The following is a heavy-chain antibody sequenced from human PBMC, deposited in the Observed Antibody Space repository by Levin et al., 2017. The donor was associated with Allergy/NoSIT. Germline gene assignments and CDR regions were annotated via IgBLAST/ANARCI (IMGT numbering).Heavy chain of an antibody. CDR1: GFTFRSYT. D-gene: IGHD1-26*01. V-gene: IGHV3-23*01. Sequence: GESLKISCAASGFTFRSYTMTWVRQAPGRGLEWVSTLRYSGDTTHYADSVKGRFTISRDGSRDTLFLQMNSLRPEDTAVYYCATGLSSGSPYRAFDMWGQGTMVTVSS. CDR2: LRYSGDTT. CDR3: ATGLSSGSPYRAFDM. J-gene: IGHJ3*02.